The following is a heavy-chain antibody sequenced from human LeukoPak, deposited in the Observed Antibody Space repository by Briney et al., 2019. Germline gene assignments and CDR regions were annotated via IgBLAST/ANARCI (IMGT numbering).Heavy chain of an antibody. D-gene: IGHD2/OR15-2a*01. Sequence: SETLSLTCTVSGGSISSYYWSWIRQPPGKGLEWIGYIYYSGSTNYNPSLKSRVTISVDTSKNQFSLKLSSVTAADTAVYYCAREFVLYAFDIWGQGTMVTVSS. V-gene: IGHV4-59*12. CDR1: GGSISSYY. CDR2: IYYSGST. CDR3: AREFVLYAFDI. J-gene: IGHJ3*02.